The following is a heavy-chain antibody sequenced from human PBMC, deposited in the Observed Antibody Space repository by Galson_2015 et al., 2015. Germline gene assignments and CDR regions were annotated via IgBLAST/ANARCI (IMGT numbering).Heavy chain of an antibody. CDR1: GFTFSDYY. J-gene: IGHJ6*03. CDR2: ISSSGSTI. Sequence: SLRLSCAASGFTFSDYYMSWIRQAPGKGLEWVSYISSSGSTIYYADSVKGRFTISRDNAKNSLYLQMNSLRAEDTAVYYCARAEPHHYYYYYMDVWGKGTTVTVSS. CDR3: ARAEPHHYYYYYMDV. V-gene: IGHV3-11*01.